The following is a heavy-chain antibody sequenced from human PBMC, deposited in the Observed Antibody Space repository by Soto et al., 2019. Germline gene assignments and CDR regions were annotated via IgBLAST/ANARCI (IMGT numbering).Heavy chain of an antibody. D-gene: IGHD2-2*01. V-gene: IGHV3-23*01. CDR1: GFTFSSYT. CDR2: IVGSGDNT. Sequence: GGSLRLSCAASGFTFSSYTMTWVRQAPGERLEWVSSIVGSGDNTYYADSVKGRFTISRDNSKTTLYLQMNSLRAEDTAVYYCARWLVVPAALVSYYYYGMDVWGQGTTVTVSS. CDR3: ARWLVVPAALVSYYYYGMDV. J-gene: IGHJ6*02.